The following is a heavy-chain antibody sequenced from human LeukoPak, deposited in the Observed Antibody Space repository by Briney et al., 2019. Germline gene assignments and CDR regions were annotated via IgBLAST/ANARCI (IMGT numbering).Heavy chain of an antibody. V-gene: IGHV1-46*01. CDR1: GYTFTGYY. CDR3: ARAHSSGYYRYFDL. J-gene: IGHJ2*01. CDR2: INPSGGST. D-gene: IGHD3-22*01. Sequence: GASVKVSCKASGYTFTGYYMHWVRQAPGHGLEWMGIINPSGGSTNYAQKFQGRVTMTRDTSTSTVYMELSSLRSEDTAVYYCARAHSSGYYRYFDLWGRGTLVTVSS.